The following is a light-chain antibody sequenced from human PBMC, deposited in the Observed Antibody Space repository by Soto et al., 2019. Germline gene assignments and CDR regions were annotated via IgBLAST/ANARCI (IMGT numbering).Light chain of an antibody. CDR3: MQGTHWPWT. CDR2: KVS. CDR1: QSLIHSDGNTY. V-gene: IGKV2-30*02. Sequence: DVVMTQSPLSLPVTLGQPASISCRSSQSLIHSDGNTYLNWFQQRPGQSPRRLIYKVSDRDAGVPERFSGSGSGTGFTLKISGVEAEDVGVYYCMQGTHWPWTFGQGTEVEIK. J-gene: IGKJ1*01.